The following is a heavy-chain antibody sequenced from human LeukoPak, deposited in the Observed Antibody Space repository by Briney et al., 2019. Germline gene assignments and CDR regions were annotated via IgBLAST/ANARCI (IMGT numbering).Heavy chain of an antibody. V-gene: IGHV3-21*01. CDR1: GYTFISYS. D-gene: IGHD3-22*01. CDR2: ISSSSSYI. Sequence: GGSLRLSCAASGYTFISYSMNWVRQAPGKGLEWVSSISSSSSYIYYADSVKGRFTISRDNAKNSLYLQMNSLRAEDTAVYYCARDTYYYDSSGYPLVYYMDVWGKGTTVTVSS. CDR3: ARDTYYYDSSGYPLVYYMDV. J-gene: IGHJ6*03.